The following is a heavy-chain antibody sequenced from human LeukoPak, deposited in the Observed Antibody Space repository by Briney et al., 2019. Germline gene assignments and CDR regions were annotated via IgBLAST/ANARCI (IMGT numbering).Heavy chain of an antibody. V-gene: IGHV3-53*01. Sequence: GGSLRLSCTASGFTVSGNYMNWVRQAPGKGLEWVSVIYTDGNIYYADSVRGRFTNSKDNSKNTVDLLMNSVRAEDTALYFCAKGKFGDPLNYWGQGTLVTVSS. J-gene: IGHJ4*02. CDR2: IYTDGNI. D-gene: IGHD3-10*01. CDR3: AKGKFGDPLNY. CDR1: GFTVSGNY.